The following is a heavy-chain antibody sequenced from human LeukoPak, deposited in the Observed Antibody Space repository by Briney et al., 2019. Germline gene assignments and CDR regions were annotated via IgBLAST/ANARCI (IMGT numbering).Heavy chain of an antibody. CDR3: ARDQGENYDSSGYYPY. D-gene: IGHD3-22*01. CDR1: GFTFSSYA. V-gene: IGHV3-23*01. CDR2: ISGGGRTT. Sequence: GGSLRLSCAASGFTFSSYAMTWVRQAPGKGLEWVSAISGGGRTTYYADSVRGRFTISRDNSKNTLYLQMSSLRDADTALYYCARDQGENYDSSGYYPYWGQGTLVTVSS. J-gene: IGHJ4*02.